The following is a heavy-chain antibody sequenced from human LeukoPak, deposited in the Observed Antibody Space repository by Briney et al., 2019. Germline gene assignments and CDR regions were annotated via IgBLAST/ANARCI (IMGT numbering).Heavy chain of an antibody. CDR1: GVSFSGYY. V-gene: IGHV4-34*12. CDR2: IVHSGNT. CDR3: ARFGSSTWYKGAFDI. Sequence: SETLSLTCAVYGVSFSGYYWSWIRQPPGKGLEWIGEIVHSGNTKYNPSLKSRVTISADTPKNQFSLNLTSVTAADTAVYYCARFGSSTWYKGAFDIWDQGTIVTVAS. J-gene: IGHJ3*02. D-gene: IGHD1-1*01.